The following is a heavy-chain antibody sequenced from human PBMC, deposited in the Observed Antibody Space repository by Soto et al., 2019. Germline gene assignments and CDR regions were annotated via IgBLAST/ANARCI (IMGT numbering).Heavy chain of an antibody. D-gene: IGHD2-21*02. V-gene: IGHV1-58*01. J-gene: IGHJ4*01. CDR3: AAEVYSGGDCCHFDY. Sequence: GASVKVSCKTSGFTFSNSAVQWVRQARGQRLEWIGWIGVSRGNTNYAQTLQGRVTITRDMSTGTAYMEVRSLRSDDTALYYCAAEVYSGGDCCHFDYWGQGSLVTVSS. CDR1: GFTFSNSA. CDR2: IGVSRGNT.